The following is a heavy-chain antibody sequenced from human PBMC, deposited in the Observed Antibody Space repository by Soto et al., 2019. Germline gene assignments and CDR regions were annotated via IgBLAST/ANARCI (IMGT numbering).Heavy chain of an antibody. CDR3: AGRGVAGAGTYYHDY. D-gene: IGHD3-10*01. CDR1: GFTFSSYW. V-gene: IGHV3-74*01. CDR2: VNNDGSST. J-gene: IGHJ4*02. Sequence: EVQLVESGGGLVQPGGSLRLSCAASGFTFSSYWMHWVRQAPGKGLVWVPRVNNDGSSTSYVDSVKGRLTISRDNAKNMLYLLVNSLSAAETAVYYCAGRGVAGAGTYYHDYLGRGALVTVSS.